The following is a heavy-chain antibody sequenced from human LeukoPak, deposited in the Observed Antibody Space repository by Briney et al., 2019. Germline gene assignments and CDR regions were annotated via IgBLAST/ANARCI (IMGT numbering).Heavy chain of an antibody. CDR1: GFTFDDYA. CDR2: ISWNSGSI. D-gene: IGHD3-9*01. CDR3: ARGLGDYNTDWFPVSGY. Sequence: GRSLRLSCAASGFTFDDYAMHWVRQAPGKGLEWVSGISWNSGSIGYADSVKGRFTISRDNAKNSLYLQMNSLGSEDTAIYYCARGLGDYNTDWFPVSGYWGQGTPVTVSS. V-gene: IGHV3-9*01. J-gene: IGHJ4*02.